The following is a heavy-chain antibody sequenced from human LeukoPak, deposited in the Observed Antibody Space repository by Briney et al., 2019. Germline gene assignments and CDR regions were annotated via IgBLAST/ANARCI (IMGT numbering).Heavy chain of an antibody. CDR3: AKDMGYCSSTSCNDAFDI. Sequence: PGRSLRLSCAASGFTFDDYAMHWVRQAPGQGLEWVSGISWNSGSIGYADSVKGRFIISRDNAKNSLYLQMNSLRAEDTALYYCAKDMGYCSSTSCNDAFDIWGQGTMVTVSS. V-gene: IGHV3-9*01. CDR2: ISWNSGSI. CDR1: GFTFDDYA. J-gene: IGHJ3*02. D-gene: IGHD2-2*01.